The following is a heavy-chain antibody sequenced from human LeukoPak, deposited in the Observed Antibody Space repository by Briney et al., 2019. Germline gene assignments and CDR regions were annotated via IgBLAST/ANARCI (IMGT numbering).Heavy chain of an antibody. CDR2: ISSSSSYI. V-gene: IGHV3-21*01. D-gene: IGHD3-22*01. Sequence: GGSLRLSCAASGFIFSSYSMNWVRQAPGKGLEWVSSISSSSSYIYYADSVKGRFTISRDNAKNSLYLQMNSLRAEDTAVYYCARDGVDYYDSSGYYIDYWGQGTLVTVSS. J-gene: IGHJ4*02. CDR1: GFIFSSYS. CDR3: ARDGVDYYDSSGYYIDY.